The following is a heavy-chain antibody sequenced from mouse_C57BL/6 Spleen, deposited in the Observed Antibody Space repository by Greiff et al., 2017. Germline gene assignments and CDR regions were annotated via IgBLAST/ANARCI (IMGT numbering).Heavy chain of an antibody. Sequence: QVQLQQSGAELVRPGTSVKVSCKASGYAFTNYLIEWVKQRPGQGLEWIGVINPGSGGTNYNEKFKGKATLTADKSSSTAYMQLSSLTSEDSAVYFCARCSTVVGCYAMGDWGQGASVTVSS. CDR3: ARCSTVVGCYAMGD. V-gene: IGHV1-54*01. J-gene: IGHJ4*01. CDR1: GYAFTNYL. D-gene: IGHD1-1*01. CDR2: INPGSGGT.